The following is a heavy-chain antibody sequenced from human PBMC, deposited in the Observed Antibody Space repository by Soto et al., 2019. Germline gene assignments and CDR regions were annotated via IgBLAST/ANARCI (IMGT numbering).Heavy chain of an antibody. Sequence: SETLSLTCTVSGGSISSYYWSWIRQPPGKGLEWIGYIYYSGSTNYNPSLKSRVTISVDTSKNQFSLKLSSVTAADTAVYYCARHVGSSGWFNWFDPWGQGTLVTVSS. V-gene: IGHV4-59*08. CDR1: GGSISSYY. CDR3: ARHVGSSGWFNWFDP. CDR2: IYYSGST. J-gene: IGHJ5*02. D-gene: IGHD6-19*01.